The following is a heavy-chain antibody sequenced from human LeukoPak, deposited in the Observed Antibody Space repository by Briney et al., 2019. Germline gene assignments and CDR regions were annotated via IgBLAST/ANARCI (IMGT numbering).Heavy chain of an antibody. CDR3: ARESEGDAFDI. Sequence: QVQLQESGPGLVKPSETLSLTCTVSDGSISSYYWSWIRQPPGKGLEWIGYLYYSGSTNYNPSLKSRVTISVDTSKNQFSPKLSSVTAADTAVYYWARESEGDAFDICGQGTMDTVSS. V-gene: IGHV4-59*01. CDR2: LYYSGST. J-gene: IGHJ3*02. CDR1: DGSISSYY.